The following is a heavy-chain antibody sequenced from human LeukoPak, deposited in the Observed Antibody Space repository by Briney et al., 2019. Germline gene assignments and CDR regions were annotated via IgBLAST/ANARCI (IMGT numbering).Heavy chain of an antibody. CDR2: ISSSTTYT. Sequence: GGSLRLSCAASGFTFSSFSMIWVRQAPGKGLEWVSSISSSTTYTFYADSVKGRFTISRDNAKNSLFLQMSSLRAEDTAVYYCAKGRKPVMTIPGYWGQGTLVAVS. V-gene: IGHV3-21*01. J-gene: IGHJ4*02. CDR3: AKGRKPVMTIPGY. CDR1: GFTFSSFS. D-gene: IGHD4/OR15-4a*01.